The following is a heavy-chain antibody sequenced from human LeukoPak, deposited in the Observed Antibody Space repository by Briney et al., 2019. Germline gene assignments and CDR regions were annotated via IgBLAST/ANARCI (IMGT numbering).Heavy chain of an antibody. Sequence: GRSLRLSCAASGFTFSSYGMHWVRQAPGKGLEGVAVISYDGSNKYYADYVKGRFTISRDISKNPLYLQMNSLRAEDTAVYYCAKVFRVATITLCDYWGQGTLVTVSS. D-gene: IGHD5-12*01. CDR3: AKVFRVATITLCDY. J-gene: IGHJ4*02. V-gene: IGHV3-30*18. CDR1: GFTFSSYG. CDR2: ISYDGSNK.